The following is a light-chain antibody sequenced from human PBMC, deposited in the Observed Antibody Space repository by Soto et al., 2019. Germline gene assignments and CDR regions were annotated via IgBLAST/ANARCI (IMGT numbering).Light chain of an antibody. CDR3: QQSYSTPPT. CDR1: QSISSY. CDR2: AAS. Sequence: IQMTQSPSSLSASVVDIFTITFRASQSISSYLNWYQQKPGKAPKLLIYAASSLQSGVPSRFSGSGSGTDFTLTISSLQPEDFATYYCQQSYSTPPTFGQGTKVDIK. V-gene: IGKV1-39*01. J-gene: IGKJ1*01.